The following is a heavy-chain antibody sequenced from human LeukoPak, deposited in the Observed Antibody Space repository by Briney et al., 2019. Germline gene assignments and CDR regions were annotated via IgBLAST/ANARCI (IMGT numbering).Heavy chain of an antibody. CDR1: GYTFTGYY. Sequence: ASVKVSCKASGYTFTGYYMHWVRQAPGQGLEWMGWINPNSGGTNYAQKFQGWVTMTRDTSFSTAYMELSRLRSDDTAVYYCARYGSGTNPPFDYWGQGTLVTVSS. J-gene: IGHJ4*02. CDR2: INPNSGGT. CDR3: ARYGSGTNPPFDY. V-gene: IGHV1-2*04. D-gene: IGHD3-10*01.